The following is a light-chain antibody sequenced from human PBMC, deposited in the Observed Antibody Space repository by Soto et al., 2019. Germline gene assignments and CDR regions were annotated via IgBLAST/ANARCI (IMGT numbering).Light chain of an antibody. CDR1: SSHIGSNT. CDR2: SND. J-gene: IGLJ2*01. V-gene: IGLV1-44*01. Sequence: QSVLTQPPSASGTPGQRFTISCSGSSSHIGSNTVNWYQQLPGTAPKLLIYSNDQRPSGVPARFSGSKSGTSDSLAISGLHSEDEADYYCAAWDDSLNGPVVFGGGTKLTVL. CDR3: AAWDDSLNGPVV.